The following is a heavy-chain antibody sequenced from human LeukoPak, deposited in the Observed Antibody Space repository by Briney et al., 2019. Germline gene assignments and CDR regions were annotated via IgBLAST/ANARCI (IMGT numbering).Heavy chain of an antibody. CDR2: ISSSSSYI. CDR3: AREGGPIAARGYDYYYMDV. V-gene: IGHV3-21*04. J-gene: IGHJ6*03. CDR1: GFTFSSYS. D-gene: IGHD6-6*01. Sequence: GGSLRLSCAASGFTFSSYSMNWVRQAPGKGLEWVSSISSSSSYIYYADSVKGRFTISRDNAKNSLYLQMNSLRAEDTALYYCAREGGPIAARGYDYYYMDVWGKGTTVTVSS.